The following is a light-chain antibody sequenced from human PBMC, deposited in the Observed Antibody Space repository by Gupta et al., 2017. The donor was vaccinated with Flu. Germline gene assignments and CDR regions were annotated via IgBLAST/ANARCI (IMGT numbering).Light chain of an antibody. CDR1: QTVSSPY. CDR2: GAS. Sequence: VLTQSPGTLSLSPGERATLSCRASQTVSSPYLAWYQWKPGQAPRLLIYGASNRAIGIPDRFGGSGSGTDFTLTISRLEPEDFAVYYCHQYVSSPAFGQGTKVEIK. J-gene: IGKJ1*01. CDR3: HQYVSSPA. V-gene: IGKV3-20*01.